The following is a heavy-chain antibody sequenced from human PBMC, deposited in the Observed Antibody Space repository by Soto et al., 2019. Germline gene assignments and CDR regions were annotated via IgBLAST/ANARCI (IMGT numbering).Heavy chain of an antibody. CDR2: INPSGGST. CDR1: GYTFTSYY. D-gene: IGHD2-15*01. CDR3: ARGLDPRAREMATIGGSAYYYYYYYGMDV. Sequence: ASVKVSCKASGYTFTSYYMHWVRQAPGQGLEWMGIINPSGGSTSYAQKFQGRVTMTRDTSTSTVYMELSSLRSEDTAVYYCARGLDPRAREMATIGGSAYYYYYYYGMDVWGQGTTVTVSS. V-gene: IGHV1-46*01. J-gene: IGHJ6*02.